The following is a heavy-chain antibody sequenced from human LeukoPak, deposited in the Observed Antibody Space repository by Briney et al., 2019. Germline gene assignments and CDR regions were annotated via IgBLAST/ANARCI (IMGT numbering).Heavy chain of an antibody. J-gene: IGHJ4*02. CDR2: IYYSGST. V-gene: IGHV4-39*07. CDR1: GGSISSSDYY. CDR3: ARMVYYYDSSGEIDY. D-gene: IGHD3-22*01. Sequence: PSETLSLTCTVSGGSISSSDYYWGWIRQPPGKGLEWIGSIYYSGSTYYNPSLKSRVTISVDTSKNQFSLKLSSVTAADTAVYYCARMVYYYDSSGEIDYWGQGTLVTVSS.